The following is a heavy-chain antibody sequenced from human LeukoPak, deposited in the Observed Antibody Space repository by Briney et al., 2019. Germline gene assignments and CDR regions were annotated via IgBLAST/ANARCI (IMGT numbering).Heavy chain of an antibody. V-gene: IGHV4-39*01. J-gene: IGHJ4*02. Sequence: SETVSLTCTVSGGSISSSSYYWGWIRQPPGKGLEWIGSIYYSGSTYYNPSLKSRVTISVDTSKNQFSLKLSSVTAADTAVYYCARRPYGPYYFDYWGQGTLVTVSS. CDR3: ARRPYGPYYFDY. D-gene: IGHD3-10*01. CDR2: IYYSGST. CDR1: GGSISSSSYY.